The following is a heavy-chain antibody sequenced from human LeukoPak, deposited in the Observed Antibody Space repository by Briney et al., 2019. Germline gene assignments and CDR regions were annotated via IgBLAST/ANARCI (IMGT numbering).Heavy chain of an antibody. CDR1: GFTFSTYG. V-gene: IGHV3-64*01. J-gene: IGHJ4*02. CDR2: IGPDGGTT. CDR3: ARGAQLTDY. Sequence: GGSLRLSCAASGFTFSTYGMHWVRQAPGKGLEYVSGIGPDGGTTYYAKSVKGRFIISRDNSKNMVYLQMGSLTVDDMAVYYCARGAQLTDYWGQGTLVTVS. D-gene: IGHD6-13*01.